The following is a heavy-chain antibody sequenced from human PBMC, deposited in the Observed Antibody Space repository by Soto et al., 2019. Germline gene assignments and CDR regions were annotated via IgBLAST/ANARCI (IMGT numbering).Heavy chain of an antibody. Sequence: GGSLRLSCAASGFTFSSYGMHWVRQAPGKGLEWVAVIWYDGSNKYYADSVKGRFTISRDNSKNTLYLQMNSLRAEDTAVYYCAREYTIFGVAAGMDVWGKGTTVTVSS. CDR2: IWYDGSNK. D-gene: IGHD3-3*01. J-gene: IGHJ6*03. CDR3: AREYTIFGVAAGMDV. CDR1: GFTFSSYG. V-gene: IGHV3-33*01.